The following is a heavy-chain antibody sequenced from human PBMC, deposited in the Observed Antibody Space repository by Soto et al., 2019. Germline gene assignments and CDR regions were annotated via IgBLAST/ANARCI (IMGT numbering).Heavy chain of an antibody. D-gene: IGHD1-1*01. CDR1: GASFSGYY. V-gene: IGHV4-34*02. J-gene: IGHJ4*02. CDR2: INQSGST. CDR3: ARRFSGTGRYFDY. Sequence: QVQLQQWGAGLLKPSETLSLSCAVYGASFSGYYWNWIRQPPGKGLEWIGEINQSGSTNYSPSLKTRVTMSVDTSKKQFSRRVSSVTAADTAVYYCARRFSGTGRYFDYWGQGTLVTVSS.